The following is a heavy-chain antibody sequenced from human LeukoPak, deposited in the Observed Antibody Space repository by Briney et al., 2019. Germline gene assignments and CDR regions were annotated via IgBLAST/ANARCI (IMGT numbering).Heavy chain of an antibody. V-gene: IGHV3-23*01. Sequence: GGSLRLSCIASGFTFSSYAMSRVRQAPGKGLEWVSGITGGGDTTHHADSVKGRFTIFRDNSKNTLFLQMNSLRAEDTTVYYCARRAGAYSHPYDYWGQGTLVTVSS. CDR3: ARRAGAYSHPYDY. CDR2: ITGGGDTT. D-gene: IGHD4/OR15-4a*01. CDR1: GFTFSSYA. J-gene: IGHJ4*02.